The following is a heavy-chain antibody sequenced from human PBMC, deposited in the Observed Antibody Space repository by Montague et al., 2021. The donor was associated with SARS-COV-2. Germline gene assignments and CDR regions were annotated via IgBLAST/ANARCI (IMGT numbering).Heavy chain of an antibody. D-gene: IGHD6-19*01. Sequence: SETLSLTRTLSGGSISSYYWCWIRQPPGKGLEWIGYIYYSGSTNXNPSLKSRVTISVDTSKNQFSLKLRSVTAADTAVYYCARQSGRLWGIAVAGAFDYWGQGTLVTVSS. CDR2: IYYSGST. J-gene: IGHJ4*02. V-gene: IGHV4-59*08. CDR1: GGSISSYY. CDR3: ARQSGRLWGIAVAGAFDY.